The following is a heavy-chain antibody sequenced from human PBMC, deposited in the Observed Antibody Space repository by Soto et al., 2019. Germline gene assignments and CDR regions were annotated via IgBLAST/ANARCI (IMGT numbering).Heavy chain of an antibody. J-gene: IGHJ4*02. CDR2: IIPILGIA. CDR3: ARDGDYGGNFDY. V-gene: IGHV1-69*08. CDR1: GGTFSSYT. D-gene: IGHD4-17*01. Sequence: QVQLVQSGAEVKKPGSSVKVSCKASGGTFSSYTISWVRQAPGQGLEWMGRIIPILGIANYAQKFQGRVTITADKSTSTDYMELSSLRPEDTAVYYCARDGDYGGNFDYWGQGTLVTVSS.